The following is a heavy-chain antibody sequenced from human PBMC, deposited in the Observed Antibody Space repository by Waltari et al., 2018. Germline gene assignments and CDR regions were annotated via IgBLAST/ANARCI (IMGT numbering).Heavy chain of an antibody. V-gene: IGHV3-74*03. J-gene: IGHJ6*02. CDR3: ARSGFMDV. Sequence: EVQLVASGGVLVQPGGSLRLSCAAAGFSFSTYWMNWARQVPGEGLVSVARINPNGNTVLYADSVKGRFTISRDNAKNMLYLQMNSLRDDDTAVYYCARSGFMDVWGQGTTVTVSS. CDR2: INPNGNTV. CDR1: GFSFSTYW. D-gene: IGHD3-10*01.